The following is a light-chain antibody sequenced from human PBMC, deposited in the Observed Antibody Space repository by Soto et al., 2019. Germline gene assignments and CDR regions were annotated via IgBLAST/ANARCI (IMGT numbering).Light chain of an antibody. Sequence: EIVLTPAPGNLALAPGERANPPRKARQRFSSHHLTWYPEKPGPAPRLLIHGASSRATGIPDRFSGSGSGTDFTLTISRLEPEDFAVYYCKQYGSSPLTFGGGTKVEIK. CDR2: GAS. CDR3: KQYGSSPLT. CDR1: QRFSSHH. J-gene: IGKJ4*01. V-gene: IGKV3-20*01.